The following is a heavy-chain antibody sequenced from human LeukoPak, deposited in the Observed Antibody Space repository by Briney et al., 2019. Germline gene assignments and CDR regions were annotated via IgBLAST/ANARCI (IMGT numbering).Heavy chain of an antibody. Sequence: PGGSLRLSCTASGFTFSSYAMSWVRQAPGKGLEWDSAISGSGGSPYYADSVKGRFTISRDSSKNTLYLQMNSLRAEDTAVYYCAKTYSSSRAHYYYYYYMDVWGKGTTVTISS. V-gene: IGHV3-23*01. CDR2: ISGSGGSP. CDR3: AKTYSSSRAHYYYYYYMDV. CDR1: GFTFSSYA. D-gene: IGHD6-13*01. J-gene: IGHJ6*03.